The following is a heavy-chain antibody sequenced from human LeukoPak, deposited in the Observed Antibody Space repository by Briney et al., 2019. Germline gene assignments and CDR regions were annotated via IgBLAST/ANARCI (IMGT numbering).Heavy chain of an antibody. CDR2: INWNGGRR. CDR3: ARANFDWLSTALNY. J-gene: IGHJ4*02. Sequence: PGGSLRLSCAASGFTFDDYGMTWVRQAPGKGLEWVSGINWNGGRRGYADSVKGRFTISRDNAKNSLYLQMNSLRAEDTALYYCARANFDWLSTALNYWGQGTLVTVSS. CDR1: GFTFDDYG. D-gene: IGHD3-9*01. V-gene: IGHV3-20*04.